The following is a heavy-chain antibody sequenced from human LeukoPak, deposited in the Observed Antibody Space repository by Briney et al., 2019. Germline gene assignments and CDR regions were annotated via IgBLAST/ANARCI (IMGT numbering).Heavy chain of an antibody. Sequence: GESLKISCKGSGYSFTCYWIGWVRQMPGKGLEWMGIIYAGDSDTRYSPSFQGQVTISVDKSISTAYLQWSSLQASDTAMYYCARATGTSQFYFYYGMDVWGQGTTVTVSS. V-gene: IGHV5-51*01. CDR2: IYAGDSDT. J-gene: IGHJ6*02. CDR1: GYSFTCYW. CDR3: ARATGTSQFYFYYGMDV. D-gene: IGHD2-2*01.